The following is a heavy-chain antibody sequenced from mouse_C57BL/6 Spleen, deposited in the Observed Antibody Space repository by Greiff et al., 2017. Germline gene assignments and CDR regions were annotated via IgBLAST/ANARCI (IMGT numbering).Heavy chain of an antibody. D-gene: IGHD1-1*01. J-gene: IGHJ4*01. V-gene: IGHV1-74*01. CDR2: IHPSDSDT. Sequence: VQLQQPGAELVKPGASVKVSCKASGYTLPRYWMHWVKQRPGPGLEWIGRIHPSDSDTNYNQKFKGKATLTVDKSSSTAYMQLSSLTSEDSAVYYCAIREFYGSSYSYAMDYWGQGTSVTVSS. CDR1: GYTLPRYW. CDR3: AIREFYGSSYSYAMDY.